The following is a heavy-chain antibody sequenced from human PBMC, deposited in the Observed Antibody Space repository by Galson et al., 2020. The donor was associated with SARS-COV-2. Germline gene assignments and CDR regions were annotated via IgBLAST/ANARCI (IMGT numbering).Heavy chain of an antibody. CDR3: ASGLITIYGQVDV. D-gene: IGHD3-9*01. J-gene: IGHJ6*04. V-gene: IGHV3-30*04. Sequence: LKISCAASGFTFSSYAMHWVRQAPGKGLEWVAVISYDGSNKYYADSVKGRFTISRDNSKNTLYLQMNSLRAEDTAVYYCASGLITIYGQVDVWGKGTTVTISS. CDR2: ISYDGSNK. CDR1: GFTFSSYA.